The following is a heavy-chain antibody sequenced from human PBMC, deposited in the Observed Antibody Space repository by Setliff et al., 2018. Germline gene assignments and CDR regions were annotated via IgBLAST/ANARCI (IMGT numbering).Heavy chain of an antibody. Sequence: PSETLSLTCTVSGDSISSTYYYWGWIRQPPGKGLEWIGSISFGGNTYYNPSLKSRVTISLDTPKNQFSLKLNSVTAADTAVYSCARDPGHRSGTWSLDYWGQGTLVTVPS. CDR1: GDSISSTYYY. CDR3: ARDPGHRSGTWSLDY. CDR2: ISFGGNT. J-gene: IGHJ4*02. V-gene: IGHV4-39*07.